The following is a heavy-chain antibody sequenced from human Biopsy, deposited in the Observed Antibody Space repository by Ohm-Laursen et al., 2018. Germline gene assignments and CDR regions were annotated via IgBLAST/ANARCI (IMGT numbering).Heavy chain of an antibody. CDR2: INHSGRT. CDR3: VRGVDYYDPYHYYALDV. J-gene: IGHJ6*02. V-gene: IGHV4-34*01. Sequence: TLTLTCAVYGESFNGYYWSWIRQTPGKGLEWIGEINHSGRTNYNPSLKSRVTISVDTSKNQFSLKVRSVTAADTAVYYCVRGVDYYDPYHYYALDVWGQGTTVTVSS. D-gene: IGHD3-22*01. CDR1: GESFNGYY.